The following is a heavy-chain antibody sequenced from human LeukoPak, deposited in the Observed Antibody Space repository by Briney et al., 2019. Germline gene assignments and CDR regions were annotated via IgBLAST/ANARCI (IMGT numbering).Heavy chain of an antibody. CDR1: GFTFSSYW. Sequence: PGGSLRLSCAASGFTFSSYWMTWVRQAPGKGLEWVANIKLDGSDKYYVDSVKGRFTISGDNAKNSLYLQMNSLRAEDTAVYYCARGGTIPSDYWGRGTLVTVSS. V-gene: IGHV3-7*01. CDR2: IKLDGSDK. CDR3: ARGGTIPSDY. D-gene: IGHD2-15*01. J-gene: IGHJ4*02.